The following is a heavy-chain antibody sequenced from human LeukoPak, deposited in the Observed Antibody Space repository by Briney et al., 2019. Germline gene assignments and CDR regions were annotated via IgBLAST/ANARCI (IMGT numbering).Heavy chain of an antibody. J-gene: IGHJ4*02. D-gene: IGHD4-17*01. CDR1: GYTFTGYH. V-gene: IGHV1-46*01. CDR2: INPTSGST. CDR3: ARSRLRQYLDY. Sequence: ASVKVSCKASGYTFTGYHLHWVRQAPGQGLEWLGVINPTSGSTTYAQKFQGRVTMTTDTSTSTVYMELSSLRSEDTAVYYCARSRLRQYLDYWGQGTLVTVSS.